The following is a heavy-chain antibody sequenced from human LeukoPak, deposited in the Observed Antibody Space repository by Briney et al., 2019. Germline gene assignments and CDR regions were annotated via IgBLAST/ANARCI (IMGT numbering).Heavy chain of an antibody. CDR3: ARPKAYCGGDCYWGVLDAFNT. Sequence: ASVTVTCKCSAYSFTCCGINRVRQPPAQGLDRMGWTNTYNGGTNYAQKLQGRVTMNTATSTSTAYMELRSLRSDDTAAYYCARPKAYCGGDCYWGVLDAFNTSGQG. CDR1: AYSFTCCG. J-gene: IGHJ3*02. D-gene: IGHD2-21*02. V-gene: IGHV1-18*01. CDR2: TNTYNGGT.